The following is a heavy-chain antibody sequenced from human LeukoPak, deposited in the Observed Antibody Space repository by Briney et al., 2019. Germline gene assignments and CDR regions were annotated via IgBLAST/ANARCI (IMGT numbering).Heavy chain of an antibody. J-gene: IGHJ3*02. V-gene: IGHV4-4*07. CDR2: IYTSGST. CDR3: ARHRYYDSSGYYLLDAFDI. CDR1: GGSISSYY. Sequence: SETLSPTCTVSGGSISSYYWSWIRQPAGKGLEWIGRIYTSGSTNYNPSLKSRVTMSVDTSKNQFSLKLSSVTAADTAVYYCARHRYYDSSGYYLLDAFDIWGQGTMVTVSS. D-gene: IGHD3-22*01.